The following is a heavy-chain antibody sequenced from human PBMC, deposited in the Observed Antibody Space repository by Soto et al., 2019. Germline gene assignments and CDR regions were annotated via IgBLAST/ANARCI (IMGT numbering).Heavy chain of an antibody. J-gene: IGHJ3*02. Sequence: EVQLVQSGGGLVQPGGSLRLSCAASGITLSGSCMTWVRQAPGRGLEWVANINEDGSEEVYVDAVKGRFTISRNNAKNSLYLKMNSLRAEDTAVYYCARDPYESGGSAGFDIWGQGTMVTVSS. V-gene: IGHV3-7*04. CDR2: INEDGSEE. D-gene: IGHD3-22*01. CDR1: GITLSGSC. CDR3: ARDPYESGGSAGFDI.